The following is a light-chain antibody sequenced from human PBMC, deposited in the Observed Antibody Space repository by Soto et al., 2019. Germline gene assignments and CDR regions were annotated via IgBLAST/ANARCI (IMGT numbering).Light chain of an antibody. J-gene: IGKJ1*01. V-gene: IGKV3-20*01. Sequence: EIVLTQSPGTLSLSPGERATLSCRASQSVRNNYLAWYQQKPGQAPRLLIYGASSRATGIPDRFSGSGSGTDFTLTISRLEPEDFAVYYCHQYDNSPQTFGQGTKVEIK. CDR1: QSVRNNY. CDR3: HQYDNSPQT. CDR2: GAS.